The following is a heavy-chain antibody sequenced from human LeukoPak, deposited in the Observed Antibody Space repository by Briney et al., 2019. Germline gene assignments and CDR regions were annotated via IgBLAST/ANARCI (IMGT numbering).Heavy chain of an antibody. Sequence: SVKVSCKASGGTFSSYATSWVRQAPGQGLEWMGRIIPILGIANYAQKFQGRVTITADKSTSTAYMELSSLRSEDTAVYYCARVMGHGPLHIWGQGTMVTVSS. CDR3: ARVMGHGPLHI. J-gene: IGHJ3*02. D-gene: IGHD2-8*01. V-gene: IGHV1-69*04. CDR2: IIPILGIA. CDR1: GGTFSSYA.